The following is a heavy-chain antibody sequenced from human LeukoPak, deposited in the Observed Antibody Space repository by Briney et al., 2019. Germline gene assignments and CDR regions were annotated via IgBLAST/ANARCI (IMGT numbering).Heavy chain of an antibody. CDR3: VRHPGSYNVLTGYSYYFDY. CDR2: IKHDGSDH. CDR1: GFTFCSYW. Sequence: PGGSLRLSCVVSGFTFCSYWMSWVRQAPGKGLEWGANIKHDGSDHYYADSVAGRFTISRDNAKNSLYLEMSSLRAEDAAVYFCVRHPGSYNVLTGYSYYFDYWGQGTLVTVSS. D-gene: IGHD3-9*01. J-gene: IGHJ4*02. V-gene: IGHV3-7*01.